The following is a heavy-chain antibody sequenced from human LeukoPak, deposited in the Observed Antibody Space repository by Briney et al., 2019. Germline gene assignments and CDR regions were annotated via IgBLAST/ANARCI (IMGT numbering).Heavy chain of an antibody. CDR3: TRGYTSDY. CDR2: ISANSTHI. Sequence: PGGSLRLSCATSGFAFSLYSMNWVRQAPGKGLEWVSSISANSTHIYAADSLEGRFTISRDDAKNSLYLQLTSLRADDTAVYYCTRGYTSDYWGQGTLVAVSS. CDR1: GFAFSLYS. J-gene: IGHJ4*02. D-gene: IGHD2-2*01. V-gene: IGHV3-21*01.